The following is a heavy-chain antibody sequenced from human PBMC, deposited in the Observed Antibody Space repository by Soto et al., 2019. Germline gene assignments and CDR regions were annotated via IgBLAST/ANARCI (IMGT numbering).Heavy chain of an antibody. V-gene: IGHV3-48*02. CDR2: TSSSSSTI. CDR1: GFTFSSYS. J-gene: IGHJ6*02. D-gene: IGHD3-3*01. Sequence: PGGSLRLSCAASGFTFSSYSMNWVRQAPGKGQEWVSYTSSSSSTIYYADSVRGRFTISRDNAKNSLYLQMNSLRDEDTAVYYCARDPYYDFWSGYPDYYYGMDVWGQGTTVTVSS. CDR3: ARDPYYDFWSGYPDYYYGMDV.